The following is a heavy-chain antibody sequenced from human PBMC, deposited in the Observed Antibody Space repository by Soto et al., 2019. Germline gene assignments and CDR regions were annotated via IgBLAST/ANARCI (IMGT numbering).Heavy chain of an antibody. CDR3: AGGGSIRPTVHYYYGMDV. Sequence: QVQLVQSGAEVKKPGSSVKVSCKASGGTFSSYAISWVRQAPGQGLEWMGGIIPIFGTANYAQKFQGRVTITADKSTSTAYMELSSLRSEDTAVYYCAGGGSIRPTVHYYYGMDVWGQGTTVTVSS. CDR2: IIPIFGTA. J-gene: IGHJ6*02. CDR1: GGTFSSYA. V-gene: IGHV1-69*06. D-gene: IGHD2-2*02.